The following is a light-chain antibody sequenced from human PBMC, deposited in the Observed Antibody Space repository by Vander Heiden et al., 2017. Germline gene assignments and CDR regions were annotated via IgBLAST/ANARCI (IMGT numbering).Light chain of an antibody. Sequence: QSAPTQPAPVSGSPGQSTTISCTGTSSDVGGYNYVSWYQQHPGNAPKLMIYDVSNRPSGVSNRFSGSKSGNTASLTISGLQAEDEADYYCSSYTSSSTSYVFGTGTKVTVL. J-gene: IGLJ1*01. CDR2: DVS. CDR3: SSYTSSSTSYV. CDR1: SSDVGGYNY. V-gene: IGLV2-14*01.